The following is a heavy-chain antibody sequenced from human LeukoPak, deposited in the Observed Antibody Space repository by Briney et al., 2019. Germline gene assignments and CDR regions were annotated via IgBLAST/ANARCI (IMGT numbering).Heavy chain of an antibody. J-gene: IGHJ4*02. V-gene: IGHV3-7*03. Sequence: GGSLRLSCAASGFTFSSYWMSWVRQAPGKGLEWVANIKQDGSEKYYVDSVKGRFTISRDNAKNSLYLQMNSLRADDTAVYYCARDRGYCTSTSCPLFDYWGRGTRVTVSS. CDR3: ARDRGYCTSTSCPLFDY. CDR1: GFTFSSYW. D-gene: IGHD2-2*01. CDR2: IKQDGSEK.